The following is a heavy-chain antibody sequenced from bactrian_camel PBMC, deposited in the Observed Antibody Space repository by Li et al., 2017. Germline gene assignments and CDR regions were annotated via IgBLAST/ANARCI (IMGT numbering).Heavy chain of an antibody. CDR2: IDPDGMT. V-gene: IGHV3S53*01. CDR1: GYTYSSIC. D-gene: IGHD6*01. Sequence: HVQLVESGGGLVQPGGSLGLSCEVSGYTYSSICVAWFRQRPGKEREGVASIDPDGMTAYRDSVKGRSTVSLDNAKNTLYLQLNSLKTEDTAIYYCTNKAMGGSWFDVWGQGTQVTVS. J-gene: IGHJ4*01. CDR3: TNKAMGGSWFDV.